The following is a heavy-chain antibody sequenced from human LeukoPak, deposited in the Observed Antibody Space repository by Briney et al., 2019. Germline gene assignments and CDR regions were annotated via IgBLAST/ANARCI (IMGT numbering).Heavy chain of an antibody. CDR1: GFTFSSYE. V-gene: IGHV3-48*03. CDR3: AKDQYCSSTSCYGWNYYYSGMDV. CDR2: ISSSGSTI. J-gene: IGHJ6*01. Sequence: GGSLRLSCAASGFTFSSYEMNWVRQAPGKGLEWVAYISSSGSTIYYADSVKGRFTISRDNATNSPYLQMNSLRAEDTAVYYCAKDQYCSSTSCYGWNYYYSGMDVWGQGATLTVSS. D-gene: IGHD2-2*01.